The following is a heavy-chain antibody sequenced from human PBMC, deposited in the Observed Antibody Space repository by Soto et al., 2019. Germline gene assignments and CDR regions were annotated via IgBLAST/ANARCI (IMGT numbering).Heavy chain of an antibody. CDR2: IYYSGST. V-gene: IGHV4-31*03. Sequence: SETLSLTCTVSGGSISSGGYYWSWIRQHPGKGLEWIGYIYYSGSTYYNPSLKSRVTISVDTSKSQFSLKLSSVTAADTAVYYCARELTAAAHDYWGQGTLVTVSS. J-gene: IGHJ4*02. CDR1: GGSISSGGYY. D-gene: IGHD6-13*01. CDR3: ARELTAAAHDY.